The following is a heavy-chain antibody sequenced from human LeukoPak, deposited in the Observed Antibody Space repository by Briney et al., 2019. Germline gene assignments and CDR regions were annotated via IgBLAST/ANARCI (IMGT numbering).Heavy chain of an antibody. V-gene: IGHV3-33*06. Sequence: PGGSLRLSCAASGFTFGSYGMHWVRQAPGKGLEWVAVIWYNGSNKYYADSVKGRFTISRDNSKNTLYLQVNSLRAEDTAVYYCAKGPYYYDSSAYHYGAFDIWGQGTMVTVSS. CDR1: GFTFGSYG. CDR2: IWYNGSNK. J-gene: IGHJ3*02. D-gene: IGHD3-22*01. CDR3: AKGPYYYDSSAYHYGAFDI.